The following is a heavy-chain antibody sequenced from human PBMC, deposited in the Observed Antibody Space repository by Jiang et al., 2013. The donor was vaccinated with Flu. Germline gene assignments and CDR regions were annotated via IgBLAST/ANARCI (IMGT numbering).Heavy chain of an antibody. CDR1: GGSISSTTYY. D-gene: IGHD3-16*02. Sequence: SLTCTVSGGSISSTTYYWGWIRQPPGKGLEWIGYILYTGSAYYNPSLTSRVTISVDTSKNQFSLKLSSVTAADTAVYYCARSPRTYYDYVWGSYRTDPLWDYWGQGTLVTVSS. CDR3: ARSPRTYYDYVWGSYRTDPLWDY. J-gene: IGHJ4*02. CDR2: ILYTGSA. V-gene: IGHV4-31*03.